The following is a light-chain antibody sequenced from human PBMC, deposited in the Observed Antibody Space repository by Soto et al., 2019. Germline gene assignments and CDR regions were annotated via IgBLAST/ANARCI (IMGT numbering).Light chain of an antibody. Sequence: EIVLTQFQGTLSLSPGERATLSCRASQSVSSSYLAWSQQKPGQAPRILIYGASSRATGIPDRFSGSGSGPDFTLTISSLEPEDFAVYYCQQYGSSPPWTFGQGTKGEIK. CDR3: QQYGSSPPWT. CDR1: QSVSSSY. J-gene: IGKJ1*01. V-gene: IGKV3-20*01. CDR2: GAS.